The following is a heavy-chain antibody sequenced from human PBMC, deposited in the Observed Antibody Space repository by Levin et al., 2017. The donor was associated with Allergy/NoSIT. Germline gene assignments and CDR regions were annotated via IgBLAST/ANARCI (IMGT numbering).Heavy chain of an antibody. Sequence: GESLKISCKASGYTFTGYYMHWVRQAPGQGLEWMGWINPNSGGTNYAQKFQGRVTMTRDTSISTAYMELSRLRSDDTAVYYCARSATVTIFHYYYYGMDGWGQGTTVTVSS. V-gene: IGHV1-2*02. CDR1: GYTFTGYY. D-gene: IGHD4-17*01. CDR2: INPNSGGT. CDR3: ARSATVTIFHYYYYGMDG. J-gene: IGHJ6*02.